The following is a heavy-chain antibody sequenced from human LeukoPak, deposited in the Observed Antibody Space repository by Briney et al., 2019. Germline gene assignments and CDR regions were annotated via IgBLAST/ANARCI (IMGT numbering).Heavy chain of an antibody. J-gene: IGHJ6*02. CDR1: GYSFTSFW. CDR3: ARAETRSESYSSSWYHHGMDV. D-gene: IGHD6-13*01. V-gene: IGHV5-10-1*01. CDR2: IDPSDSYT. Sequence: GESLKISCKGSGYSFTSFWISWVRQMPGKGLEWMGRIDPSDSYTNYSPSFQGHVTISADKSISTAYLQWSSLKASDTAMYYCARAETRSESYSSSWYHHGMDVWGQGTTVTVSS.